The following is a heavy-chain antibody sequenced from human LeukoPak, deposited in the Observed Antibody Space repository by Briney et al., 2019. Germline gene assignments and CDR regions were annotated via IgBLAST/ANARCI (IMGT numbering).Heavy chain of an antibody. V-gene: IGHV1-2*02. D-gene: IGHD5-18*01. CDR3: ASKGYSYGPGRYFESLYYYYGMDV. CDR1: GYTFTGYY. Sequence: ASVKVSCKASGYTFTGYYMHWVRQAPGQGLEWMGWIDPNSGGTNYAQKFQGRVTMTRDTSISTAYMELSRLRSDDTAVYYCASKGYSYGPGRYFESLYYYYGMDVWGQGTTVTVSS. CDR2: IDPNSGGT. J-gene: IGHJ6*02.